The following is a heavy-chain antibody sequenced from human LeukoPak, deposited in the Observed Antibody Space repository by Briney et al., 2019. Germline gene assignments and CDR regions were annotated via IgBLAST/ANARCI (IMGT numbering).Heavy chain of an antibody. Sequence: GGSLRLSCAASGFTFSIYWMNWVRQTPGKGLERVASINQVGSEKSYADSVKSRFTISRDNAKNSLYLQMNSLRAEDTAVYYCARGVTGADYWGQGTLVTFSS. CDR1: GFTFSIYW. CDR2: INQVGSEK. D-gene: IGHD3-9*01. J-gene: IGHJ4*02. CDR3: ARGVTGADY. V-gene: IGHV3-7*01.